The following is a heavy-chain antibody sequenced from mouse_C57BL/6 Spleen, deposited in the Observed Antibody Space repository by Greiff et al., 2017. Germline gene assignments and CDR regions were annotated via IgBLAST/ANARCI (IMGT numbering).Heavy chain of an antibody. Sequence: VQGVESGAELVRPGASVTLSCKASGYTFTDYEMHWVKQTPVHGLEWIGAIDPETGGTAYNQKFKGKAILTADKSSSTAYMELRSLTSEDSAVYYCTTGYFDYWGKGTTLTVSS. CDR1: GYTFTDYE. CDR3: TTGYFDY. CDR2: IDPETGGT. J-gene: IGHJ2*01. V-gene: IGHV1-15*01.